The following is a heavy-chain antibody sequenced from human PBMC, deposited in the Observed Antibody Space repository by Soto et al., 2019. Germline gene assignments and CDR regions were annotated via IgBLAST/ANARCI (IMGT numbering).Heavy chain of an antibody. CDR1: GFTLSNSW. J-gene: IGHJ4*02. D-gene: IGHD3-9*01. CDR3: ARGGDTGLDY. Sequence: EVQLVESGGVLVEPGGSLRLSCAASGFTLSNSWMHWVRQAPGQGLMWLSHISSGEITNDADSVKGRFTISRDNARNTLHLQMNSLRAEDTAVYYCARGGDTGLDYWGQGTLVTVS. CDR2: ISSGEIT. V-gene: IGHV3-74*01.